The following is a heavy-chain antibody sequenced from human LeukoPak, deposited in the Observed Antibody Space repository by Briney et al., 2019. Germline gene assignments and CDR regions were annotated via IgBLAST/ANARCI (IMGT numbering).Heavy chain of an antibody. J-gene: IGHJ4*02. D-gene: IGHD4-23*01. CDR3: ARGHYGGNRYFDI. CDR2: FDFEDGET. CDR1: GYTLTELS. Sequence: GASVKVSCKVSGYTLTELSMHWVRQAPGKGLEWMGGFDFEDGETTYAQKFQGRVTMTRDTSTETAFMELSSLKFDDTAIFYCARGHYGGNRYFDIWGQGTLVTVSS. V-gene: IGHV1-24*01.